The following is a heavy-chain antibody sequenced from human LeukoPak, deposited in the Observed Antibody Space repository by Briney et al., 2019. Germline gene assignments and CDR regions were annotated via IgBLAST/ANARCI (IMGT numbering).Heavy chain of an antibody. CDR2: ILYDGSKK. D-gene: IGHD3-16*02. V-gene: IGHV3-30-3*01. J-gene: IGHJ4*02. Sequence: GGSLRLSCAASGFTFSSYAIHWVRQAPGKGLEWVAVILYDGSKKYYADSVKGRFTISRDNSKNTLSLQMNSLRAEDTAVYYCARDKGLRLGELSLGTWGQGTLVTVSS. CDR1: GFTFSSYA. CDR3: ARDKGLRLGELSLGT.